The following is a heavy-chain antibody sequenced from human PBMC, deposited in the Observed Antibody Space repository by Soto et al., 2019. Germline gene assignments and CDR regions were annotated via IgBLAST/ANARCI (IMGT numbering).Heavy chain of an antibody. CDR3: ARKERITIFGVVIPSGGMDV. Sequence: QLHLQESGPGLVKPSETLSLTCTVSGGSISSSSYYWGWIRQPPGKGLEWIGSIYYSGSTYYNPSLKRRVTIAVDTSKNQFSLKLSSVTAADTAVYYCARKERITIFGVVIPSGGMDVWGQGTTVTVSS. V-gene: IGHV4-39*01. CDR2: IYYSGST. J-gene: IGHJ6*02. CDR1: GGSISSSSYY. D-gene: IGHD3-3*01.